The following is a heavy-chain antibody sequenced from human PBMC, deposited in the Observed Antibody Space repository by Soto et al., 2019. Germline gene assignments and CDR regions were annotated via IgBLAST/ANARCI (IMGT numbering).Heavy chain of an antibody. CDR3: ARDYSSGWCLDY. CDR1: GFPFSAEA. D-gene: IGHD6-13*01. V-gene: IGHV3-30-3*01. Sequence: QVQLVESGGGVVQPGNSLRLSCAGSGFPFSAEAMHWVRQAPGKGLEWGAAISYDGNNKNHADSVKGRFTVSRDNSKNTLYLQIYSLRPEDTAVYYCARDYSSGWCLDYWGQGSLVTVSS. J-gene: IGHJ4*02. CDR2: ISYDGNNK.